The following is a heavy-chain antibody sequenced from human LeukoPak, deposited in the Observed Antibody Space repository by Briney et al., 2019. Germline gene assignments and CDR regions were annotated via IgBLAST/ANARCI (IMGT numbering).Heavy chain of an antibody. CDR3: ARGVEPLAAKTLAY. Sequence: GGSLTPPCAASGFTVITNDMTWVRQAPGKGLEWVSVLYSDGNTKYADSVQRRFTISRDNSKNTLYLEMNSLSPDDTAVYYCARGVEPLAAKTLAYWGQGTLVTVSS. J-gene: IGHJ4*02. CDR1: GFTVITND. V-gene: IGHV3-53*01. CDR2: LYSDGNT. D-gene: IGHD1-14*01.